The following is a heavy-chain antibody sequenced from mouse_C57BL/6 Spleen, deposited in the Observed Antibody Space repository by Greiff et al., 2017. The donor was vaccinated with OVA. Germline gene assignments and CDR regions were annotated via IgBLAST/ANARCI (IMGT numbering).Heavy chain of an antibody. V-gene: IGHV14-4*01. CDR1: GFNIKDDY. CDR3: TKGIYYYGSSHAMDY. Sequence: EVKLMESGAELVRPGASVKLSCTASGFNIKDDYMHWVKQRPEQGLEWIGWIDPENGDTEYASKFQGKATITADTSSNTAYLQLSSLTSEDTAVYYCTKGIYYYGSSHAMDYWGQGTSVTVSS. J-gene: IGHJ4*01. CDR2: IDPENGDT. D-gene: IGHD1-1*01.